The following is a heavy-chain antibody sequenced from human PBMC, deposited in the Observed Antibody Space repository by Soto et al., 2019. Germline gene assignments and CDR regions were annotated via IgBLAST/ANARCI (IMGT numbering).Heavy chain of an antibody. CDR2: INPSGGST. J-gene: IGHJ4*02. CDR1: GYTFTSYY. Sequence: ASVKVSSKASGYTFTSYYMPWGRQAPGQGLEWMGIINPSGGSTSYAQKFQGRVTMTRDTSTSTVYMELSSLRSEDTAVYYGASSSEQQLAYFDYWGKGTLVTVAS. CDR3: ASSSEQQLAYFDY. V-gene: IGHV1-46*01. D-gene: IGHD6-13*01.